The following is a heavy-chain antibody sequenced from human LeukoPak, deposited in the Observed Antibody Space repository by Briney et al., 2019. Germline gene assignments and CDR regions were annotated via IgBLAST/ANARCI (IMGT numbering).Heavy chain of an antibody. Sequence: GGSLRLSCAASGFTFSSYAMHWVRQAPGKGLEWVAVISYDGSNKYYADSVKGRFTISRDNSKNTLYLQMNSLRAEDTAVYYCARDPMDIVVVPAAMNYYYYGMDVWGQGTTVTVSS. CDR3: ARDPMDIVVVPAAMNYYYYGMDV. CDR1: GFTFSSYA. CDR2: ISYDGSNK. D-gene: IGHD2-2*03. V-gene: IGHV3-30-3*01. J-gene: IGHJ6*02.